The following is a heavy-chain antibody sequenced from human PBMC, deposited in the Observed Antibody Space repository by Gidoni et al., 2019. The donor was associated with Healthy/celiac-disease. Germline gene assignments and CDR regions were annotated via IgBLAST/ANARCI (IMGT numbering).Heavy chain of an antibody. CDR1: GFTFSSYA. CDR2: ISGSGGNT. V-gene: IGHV3-23*01. Sequence: EVQLLESGGGLVQPGGSLRLSCAASGFTFSSYAMSWVRQAAGKGLELVSAISGSGGNTYYADSVKGRFTISRDNSKNTLYLQMNSLRAEDTAVYYCATIVVVTAMVGYFDYWGQGTLVTVSS. CDR3: ATIVVVTAMVGYFDY. D-gene: IGHD2-21*02. J-gene: IGHJ4*02.